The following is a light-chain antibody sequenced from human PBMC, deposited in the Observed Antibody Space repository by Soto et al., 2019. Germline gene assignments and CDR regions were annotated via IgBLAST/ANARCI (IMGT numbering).Light chain of an antibody. CDR3: EQYGVSNRS. Sequence: EIVMTQSPGTLSLSPGERATLSCRASQSVSSTFLAWYQQRPGQAPRLLIYGGTNRASGVPDRFSGSGSGTDFPLTFSRLEPEDCAVGYCEQYGVSNRSFGQGTKVDIK. CDR2: GGT. V-gene: IGKV3-20*01. CDR1: QSVSSTF. J-gene: IGKJ1*01.